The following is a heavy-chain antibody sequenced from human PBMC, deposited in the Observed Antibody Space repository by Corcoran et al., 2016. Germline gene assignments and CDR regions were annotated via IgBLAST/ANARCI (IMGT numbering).Heavy chain of an antibody. D-gene: IGHD3-3*01. V-gene: IGHV1-69*06. J-gene: IGHJ4*02. CDR1: GGTFSSYA. CDR3: AREGAIGAYYEFWSGSFADY. CDR2: IIPIFGTA. Sequence: QVQLVQSGAEVKKPGSSVKVSCKASGGTFSSYAISWVRQAPGQGLEWMGGIIPIFGTANYAQKFQGRVTITADKSTSTAYMELSSLSSEDTAVYYCAREGAIGAYYEFWSGSFADYWGQGTLVTVSS.